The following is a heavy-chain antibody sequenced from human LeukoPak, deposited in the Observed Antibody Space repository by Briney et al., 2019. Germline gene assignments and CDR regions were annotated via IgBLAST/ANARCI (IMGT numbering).Heavy chain of an antibody. D-gene: IGHD2-15*01. V-gene: IGHV4-59*01. CDR2: IYYSGST. J-gene: IGHJ3*02. CDR3: ARDCSGGSCYSSFAFDI. Sequence: SGTLSLTCTVSGGSISSYYWSWIRHPPGKRLEWIGYIYYSGSTNYNPSFKSRVTISVDTSKNQFSLNLSSVTAADTAVYYCARDCSGGSCYSSFAFDIWGQGTMVTVSS. CDR1: GGSISSYY.